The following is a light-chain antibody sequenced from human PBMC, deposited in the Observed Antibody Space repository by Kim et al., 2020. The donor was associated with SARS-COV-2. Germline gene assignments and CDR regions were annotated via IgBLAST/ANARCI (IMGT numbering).Light chain of an antibody. CDR3: SSFATKTAVAVV. V-gene: IGLV2-14*03. J-gene: IGLJ2*01. Sequence: GQSITISCTGTDGDVGDGEYVAWYQQYPGKAPKLIIYDVYNGRVSNRFSGSRSGNTASLTIYGLQAEDEADYYCSSFATKTAVAVVFGGGTQLTVL. CDR2: DVY. CDR1: DGDVGDGEY.